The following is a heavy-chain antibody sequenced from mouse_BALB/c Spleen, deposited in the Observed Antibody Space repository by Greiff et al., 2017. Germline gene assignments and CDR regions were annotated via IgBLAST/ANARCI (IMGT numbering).Heavy chain of an antibody. CDR3: ARGGGYYYGSSYTWFAY. CDR2: ISSGSSTI. D-gene: IGHD1-1*01. CDR1: GFTFSSFG. Sequence: EVKVVESGGGLVQPGGSRKLSCAASGFTFSSFGMHWVRQAPEKGLEWVAYISSGSSTIYYADTVKGRFTISRDNPKNTLFLQMTSLRSEDTAMYYCARGGGYYYGSSYTWFAYWGQGTLVTVSA. V-gene: IGHV5-17*02. J-gene: IGHJ3*01.